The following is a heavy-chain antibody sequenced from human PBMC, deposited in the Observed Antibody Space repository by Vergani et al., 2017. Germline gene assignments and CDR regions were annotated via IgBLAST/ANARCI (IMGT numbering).Heavy chain of an antibody. CDR1: GFTLSTYA. Sequence: QVQLVESGGGVVQPTRSLRLSCAASGFTLSTYAIHWVRQAPGKGLEWVAVISYDGSNKYYTDSVKGRFTISRDNSKNTLYLQMNSLRAEDTAVYYCARQYYYDSSGQGERSAFDIWGQGTMVTVSS. CDR2: ISYDGSNK. D-gene: IGHD3-22*01. J-gene: IGHJ3*02. V-gene: IGHV3-30*04. CDR3: ARQYYYDSSGQGERSAFDI.